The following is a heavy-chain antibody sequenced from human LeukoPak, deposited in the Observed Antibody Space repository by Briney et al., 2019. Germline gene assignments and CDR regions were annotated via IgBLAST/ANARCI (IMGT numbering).Heavy chain of an antibody. CDR3: ASEFGYCSGGSCY. D-gene: IGHD2-15*01. Sequence: SVKVSCKASGYTFAAYYMYWVRQAPGQGLEWMGGIIPIFGTANYAQKFQGRVTITADESTSTAYMELSSLRSEDTAVYYCASEFGYCSGGSCYWGQGTLVTVSS. J-gene: IGHJ4*02. CDR2: IIPIFGTA. CDR1: GYTFAAYY. V-gene: IGHV1-69*13.